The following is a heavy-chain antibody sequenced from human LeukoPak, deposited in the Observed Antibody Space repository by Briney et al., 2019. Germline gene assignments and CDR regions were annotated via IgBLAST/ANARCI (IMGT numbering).Heavy chain of an antibody. V-gene: IGHV4-34*01. CDR1: GGSFSGYF. D-gene: IGHD3-10*01. CDR3: ARGPSHFGELEDDAFDV. Sequence: KPSETLSLTCAVYGGSFSGYFWSWIRQPPGKGLEWIGEINHSGSTNYNPSLKSRVTISVDTSKNQFSLKVSSVTAADTAVYYCARGPSHFGELEDDAFDVWGQGTMVTVSS. J-gene: IGHJ3*01. CDR2: INHSGST.